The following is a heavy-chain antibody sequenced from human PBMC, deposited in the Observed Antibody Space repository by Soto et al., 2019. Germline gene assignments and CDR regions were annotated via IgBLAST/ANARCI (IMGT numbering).Heavy chain of an antibody. V-gene: IGHV3-21*04. CDR1: GLNFEKCS. CDR3: AADTGDIEVVPATT. J-gene: IGHJ4*02. CDR2: ISPASTYI. D-gene: IGHD2-15*01. Sequence: GGSLRLSCAASGLNFEKCSMNWVRQPPGKGPEWLASISPASTYIRYADSVRGRFTISRDNARNSLSLQMMSLRADDTAMYFCAADTGDIEVVPATTWGQGTLVTVSS.